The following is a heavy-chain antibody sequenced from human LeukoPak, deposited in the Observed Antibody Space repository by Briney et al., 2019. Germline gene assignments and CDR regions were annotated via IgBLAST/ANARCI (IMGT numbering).Heavy chain of an antibody. CDR2: MNPNSGNT. V-gene: IGHV1-8*01. J-gene: IGHJ6*03. CDR1: GYTFTSYD. Sequence: ASVKVSCKASGYTFTSYDINWVRQATGQGLEWMGWMNPNSGNTGYAQKFQGRVTMTRNTSISTAYMELSSLRSEDTAVYYCARSPPLTSHVLLWFGRYYYMDVWGKGTTVTISS. D-gene: IGHD3-10*01. CDR3: ARSPPLTSHVLLWFGRYYYMDV.